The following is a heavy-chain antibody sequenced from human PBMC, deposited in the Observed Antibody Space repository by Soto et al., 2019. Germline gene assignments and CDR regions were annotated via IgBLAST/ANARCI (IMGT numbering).Heavy chain of an antibody. J-gene: IGHJ5*02. CDR3: ARGQRFSDWFDP. V-gene: IGHV4-4*07. CDR2: VYSSGGT. D-gene: IGHD3-3*01. Sequence: SETLSLTCTVSGGSMSGFYWTWIRQPAGKGLEWIGRVYSSGGTHYSPSLKSRVTISLDTSKNQFSLRLLSVTDADTAVYFCARGQRFSDWFDPWGQGTLVTVYS. CDR1: GGSMSGFY.